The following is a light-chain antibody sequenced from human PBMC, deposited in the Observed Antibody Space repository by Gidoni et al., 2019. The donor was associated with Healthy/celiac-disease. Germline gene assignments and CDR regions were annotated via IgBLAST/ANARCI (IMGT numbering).Light chain of an antibody. CDR3: QQYNSYSGRT. V-gene: IGKV1-5*03. J-gene: IGKJ1*01. CDR2: KAS. CDR1: QSISSW. Sequence: DIQMTQSPSTLSASVGDRVTITCRASQSISSWLAWYQQKPGKAPKLLIYKASSLESGVPSEFSGSGSGTEFTLTISSLQPDDFATYYCQQYNSYSGRTFGQGTKVEIK.